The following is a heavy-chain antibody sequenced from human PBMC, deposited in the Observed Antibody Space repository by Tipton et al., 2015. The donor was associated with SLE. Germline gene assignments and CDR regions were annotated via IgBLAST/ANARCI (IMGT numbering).Heavy chain of an antibody. Sequence: SLRLSCAASGFTFSAYAMYWVRQAPGKGLEWVAVISFDGSNTYYADSVKGGFTISRDNSQNTLYLQMNSLRAEDTAVYYCAREGRLRHYYYGMDVWGQGTTVTASS. CDR2: ISFDGSNT. J-gene: IGHJ6*02. CDR3: AREGRLRHYYYGMDV. CDR1: GFTFSAYA. V-gene: IGHV3-30*04. D-gene: IGHD2-15*01.